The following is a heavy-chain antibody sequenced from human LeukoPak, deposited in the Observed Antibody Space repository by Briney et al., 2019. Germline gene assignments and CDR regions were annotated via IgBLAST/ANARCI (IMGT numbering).Heavy chain of an antibody. CDR3: ARARGDIVVVPAAIWFDP. CDR2: INPNNGGT. Sequence: GASVKVSCKASGYTFTGYYMHWVRQAPGQGLKWMGWINPNNGGTNYAQKFQGRVTMTRDTSISTAYMELSRLRSDDTAVYYCARARGDIVVVPAAIWFDPWGQGTLVTVSS. D-gene: IGHD2-2*01. V-gene: IGHV1-2*02. CDR1: GYTFTGYY. J-gene: IGHJ5*02.